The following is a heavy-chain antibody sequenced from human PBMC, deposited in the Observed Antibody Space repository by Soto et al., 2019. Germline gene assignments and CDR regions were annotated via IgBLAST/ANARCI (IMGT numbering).Heavy chain of an antibody. CDR1: GFTFSSYA. Sequence: PGGSLRLSCAASGFTFSSYAMSWVRQAPGKGLERVSAISGSGGSTYYADSLKGRVTFSRDSSNNKVFLQMDSLRTEDTAVYYCAGAPYYSNSRLDYWGQGTLVTVSS. CDR2: ISGSGGST. V-gene: IGHV3-23*01. CDR3: AGAPYYSNSRLDY. J-gene: IGHJ4*02. D-gene: IGHD4-4*01.